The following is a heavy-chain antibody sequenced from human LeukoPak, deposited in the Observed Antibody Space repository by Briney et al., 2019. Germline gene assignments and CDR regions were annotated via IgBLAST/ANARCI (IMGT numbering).Heavy chain of an antibody. D-gene: IGHD2-2*01. Sequence: GGSRRLSCAASGFSFSSYAIHWVRQAPGKGLEWVSVISYDGSNKYYTDSVKGRFTISRDNSKNTLYLQMNSLRAEDTAVYHCARAYCSSNTCYAPYYWGQATLVTVSS. CDR2: ISYDGSNK. CDR3: ARAYCSSNTCYAPYY. V-gene: IGHV3-30*04. J-gene: IGHJ4*02. CDR1: GFSFSSYA.